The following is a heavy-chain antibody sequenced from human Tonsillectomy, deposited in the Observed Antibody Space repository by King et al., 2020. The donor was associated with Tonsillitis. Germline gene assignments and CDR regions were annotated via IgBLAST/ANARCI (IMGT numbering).Heavy chain of an antibody. V-gene: IGHV1-69*09. Sequence: QLVQSGAEVKKPGSSVKVSCKTSGGTFSSYAIGWVRQAPGQGLEWMGRIIPVLDIVNYAQYFQGRVTITADKSTSTAYMELSSLRSEDTAVYYCARGLAVAAAFDIWGQGTMVTVSS. D-gene: IGHD6-19*01. CDR1: GGTFSSYA. CDR2: IIPVLDIV. J-gene: IGHJ3*02. CDR3: ARGLAVAAAFDI.